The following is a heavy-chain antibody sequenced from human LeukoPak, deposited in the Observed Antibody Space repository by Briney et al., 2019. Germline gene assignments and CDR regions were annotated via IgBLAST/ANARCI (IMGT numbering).Heavy chain of an antibody. Sequence: PSETLSLTCTVSGGSISSYYWSWIWQPPGKGLEWIGYIYYSGSTNYNPSLKSRVTISVDTSKNQFSLKLSSVTAADTAVYYCARDPGPDYYDSSGYYSLNAFDIWGQGTMVTVSS. J-gene: IGHJ3*02. CDR1: GGSISSYY. CDR3: ARDPGPDYYDSSGYYSLNAFDI. D-gene: IGHD3-22*01. CDR2: IYYSGST. V-gene: IGHV4-59*01.